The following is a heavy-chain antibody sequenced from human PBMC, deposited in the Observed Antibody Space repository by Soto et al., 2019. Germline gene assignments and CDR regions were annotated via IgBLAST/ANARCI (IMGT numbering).Heavy chain of an antibody. CDR2: INPDGSNT. J-gene: IGHJ4*02. CDR3: AGGIWNDNAY. CDR1: GFNFSGNW. V-gene: IGHV3-74*01. Sequence: VQVVESGGGLVQPGGSLRLSCAASGFNFSGNWLHWVRQAPGKGLLWVSRINPDGSNTDYADSVKGRFTISRDNAKDMLYLQMNGLRAEDPAVYYCAGGIWNDNAYWGQGTLVTVSS. D-gene: IGHD1-1*01.